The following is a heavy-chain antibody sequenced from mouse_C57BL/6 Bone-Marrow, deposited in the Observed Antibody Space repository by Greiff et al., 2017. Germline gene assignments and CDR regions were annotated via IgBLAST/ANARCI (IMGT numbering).Heavy chain of an antibody. J-gene: IGHJ1*03. D-gene: IGHD1-1*01. CDR1: GYAFSSSW. CDR2: IYPGDGDT. Sequence: QVQLQQSGPELVKPGASVKISCKASGYAFSSSWMNWVKQRTGKGLEWIGRIYPGDGDTNYNGKFKGKATLTADKSSSTAYMQLSSLTSEDSAVYFCARCYGSSPYWYFDVWGTGTTVTVSS. CDR3: ARCYGSSPYWYFDV. V-gene: IGHV1-82*01.